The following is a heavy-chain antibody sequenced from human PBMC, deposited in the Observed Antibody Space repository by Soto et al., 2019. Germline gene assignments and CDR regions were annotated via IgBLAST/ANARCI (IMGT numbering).Heavy chain of an antibody. V-gene: IGHV3-33*01. D-gene: IGHD2-21*01. CDR2: IWFDGSNI. CDR3: ARPPPGDPVGSFDY. Sequence: GGSLRLSCAASGFTFNNYGMHWVRQAPGKGLEWVAIIWFDGSNIYYADSVKGRFTISRDNSKNTLYLQMNSLRAEDTAVYYCARPPPGDPVGSFDYWGQGTLVTVSS. J-gene: IGHJ4*02. CDR1: GFTFNNYG.